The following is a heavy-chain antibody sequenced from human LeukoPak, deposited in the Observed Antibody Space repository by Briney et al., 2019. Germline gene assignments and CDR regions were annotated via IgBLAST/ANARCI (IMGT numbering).Heavy chain of an antibody. CDR3: ATDNDFVWGN. D-gene: IGHD3-16*01. Sequence: ASVKVSCKASDYTLTRYGISWVRQAPGQRPEWMGWISAYNGKTNYAQKFQGRVTVTTDPSTSTTYMELRSLRSDDTAVYYCATDNDFVWGNWGQGTLVTVSS. V-gene: IGHV1-18*01. J-gene: IGHJ4*02. CDR1: DYTLTRYG. CDR2: ISAYNGKT.